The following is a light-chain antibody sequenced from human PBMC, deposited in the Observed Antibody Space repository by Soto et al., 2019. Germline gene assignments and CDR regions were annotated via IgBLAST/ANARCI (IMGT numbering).Light chain of an antibody. CDR1: QGIGSY. CDR2: STS. J-gene: IGKJ3*01. CDR3: QQLNSFPL. V-gene: IGKV1-9*01. Sequence: DIPLTQSPSSLSASVGDRVTVTCRASQGIGSYLAWYQQKPGGAPKLLIYSTSTLQSGVPSRFSGSGSGTEFTLTISSLQPEDFATYYCQQLNSFPLFGHGTKVDI.